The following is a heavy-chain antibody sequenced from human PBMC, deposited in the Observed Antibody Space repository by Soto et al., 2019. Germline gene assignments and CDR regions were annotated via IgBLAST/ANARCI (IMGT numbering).Heavy chain of an antibody. CDR2: IYYSGST. Sequence: SETLSLTCTVAGGSISSVGYYWSWIRQHPGKGLEWIGYIYYSGSTYYNPSLKSRVTISVDTSKNQFSLKLSSVTAADTAVYYCARVTGRQQLVAIDYWGQGTLVTVSS. J-gene: IGHJ4*02. CDR1: GGSISSVGYY. V-gene: IGHV4-31*03. D-gene: IGHD6-13*01. CDR3: ARVTGRQQLVAIDY.